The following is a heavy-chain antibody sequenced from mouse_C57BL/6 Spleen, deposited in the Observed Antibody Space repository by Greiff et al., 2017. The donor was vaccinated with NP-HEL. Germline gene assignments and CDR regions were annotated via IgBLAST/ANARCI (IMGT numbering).Heavy chain of an antibody. D-gene: IGHD3-2*02. J-gene: IGHJ3*01. CDR1: GYTFTDYN. Sequence: EVQLQQSGPELVKPGASVKMSCKASGYTFTDYNMHWVKQSHGKSLEWIGYIHPNNGGTSYNQKFKGKATLTVNKSSSTAYMELRSLTSEDSAVYSCASAQATWAWFAYWGQGTLVTVSA. CDR2: IHPNNGGT. V-gene: IGHV1-22*01. CDR3: ASAQATWAWFAY.